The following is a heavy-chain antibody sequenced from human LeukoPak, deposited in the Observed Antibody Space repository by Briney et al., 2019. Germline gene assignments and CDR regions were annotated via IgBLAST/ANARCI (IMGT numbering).Heavy chain of an antibody. V-gene: IGHV4-34*01. CDR1: GGSFSGYY. J-gene: IGHJ4*01. CDR3: AAITGYSGSDAG. Sequence: PSETLSLTCAVYGGSFSGYYWSWIRQPPGKGLEWIGEINHSGSTNYNPSLKSRVTISVDTSKNQFSLKLSSVTAADTAVYYCAAITGYSGSDAGWGHGTLVTVSS. D-gene: IGHD6-13*01. CDR2: INHSGST.